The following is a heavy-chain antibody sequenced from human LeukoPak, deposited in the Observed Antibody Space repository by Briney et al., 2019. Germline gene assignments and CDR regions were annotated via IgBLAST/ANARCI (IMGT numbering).Heavy chain of an antibody. V-gene: IGHV1-2*02. Sequence: GASVKVSCKASGYTFTGYYMHWVRQAPGQGLEWMGWINPNSGGTNYAQKFQGRVTMTRDTSISTAYMELSRLRSDDTAVYYCARDKYQLLGDNWFDPWGQGTLVTVSS. CDR3: ARDKYQLLGDNWFDP. CDR2: INPNSGGT. J-gene: IGHJ5*02. CDR1: GYTFTGYY. D-gene: IGHD2-2*01.